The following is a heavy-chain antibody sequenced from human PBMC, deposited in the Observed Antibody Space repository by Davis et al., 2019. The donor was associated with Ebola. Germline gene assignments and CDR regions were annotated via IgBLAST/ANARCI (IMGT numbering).Heavy chain of an antibody. CDR2: INPNSGGT. Sequence: ASVKVSCKASGYTFTGYYMHWVRQAPGQGLEWMGWINPNSGGTNYAQKFQGWVTMTRDTSISTAYMELSSLRSEDTAVYYCASRRATVTPLSSYYYYGMDVWGQGTTVTVSS. D-gene: IGHD4-17*01. CDR3: ASRRATVTPLSSYYYYGMDV. V-gene: IGHV1-2*04. CDR1: GYTFTGYY. J-gene: IGHJ6*02.